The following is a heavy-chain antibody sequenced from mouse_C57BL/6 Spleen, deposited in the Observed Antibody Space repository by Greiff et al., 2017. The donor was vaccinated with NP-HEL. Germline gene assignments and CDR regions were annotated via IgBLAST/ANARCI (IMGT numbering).Heavy chain of an antibody. D-gene: IGHD1-1*01. CDR3: ARAAGENTTVVATGAMDY. V-gene: IGHV8-8*01. Sequence: QVTLKVSGPGILQPSQTLSLTCSFSGFSLSTFGMGVGWIRQPSGQGLEWLAHIWWDDDKYYHPALKSRLTISKDTSKNQVFLKIANLDTADTATYYGARAAGENTTVVATGAMDYWGQGTSVTVSS. CDR2: IWWDDDK. J-gene: IGHJ4*01. CDR1: GFSLSTFGMG.